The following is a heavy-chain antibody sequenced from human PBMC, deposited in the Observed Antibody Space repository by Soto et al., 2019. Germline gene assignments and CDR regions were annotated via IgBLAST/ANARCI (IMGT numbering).Heavy chain of an antibody. D-gene: IGHD2-8*01. Sequence: GGSLRLSCAASGFTFRDYSLNWVCQAPGKGVEWVSSITSKSTYIYYADSVTGRFTLSRDNAKISLYLQMHRLRADDSAVYCCARSGVAALDSWGQGTLVTVSP. CDR1: GFTFRDYS. CDR3: ARSGVAALDS. CDR2: ITSKSTYI. J-gene: IGHJ5*01. V-gene: IGHV3-21*06.